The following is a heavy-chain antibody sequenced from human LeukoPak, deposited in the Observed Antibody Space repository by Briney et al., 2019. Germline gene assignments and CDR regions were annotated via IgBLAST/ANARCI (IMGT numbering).Heavy chain of an antibody. D-gene: IGHD3-9*01. CDR3: ARAPDWLLYGNWFDP. J-gene: IGHJ5*02. CDR2: IIPIFGTA. CDR1: GYTFTSYD. Sequence: SVKVSCKASGYTFTSYDINWVRQAPGQGLEWMGRIIPIFGTANYAQKFQGRVTITTDESTSTAYMELSSLRSEDTAVYYCARAPDWLLYGNWFDPWGQGTLVTVSS. V-gene: IGHV1-69*05.